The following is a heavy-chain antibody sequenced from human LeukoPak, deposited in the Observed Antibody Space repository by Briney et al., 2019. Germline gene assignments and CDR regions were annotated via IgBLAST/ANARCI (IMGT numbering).Heavy chain of an antibody. CDR3: ARGGSRVISSSDFDS. D-gene: IGHD6-6*01. Sequence: SETLSLTCTVSGVSFSSYFWGWIRQPPGKGLEWIGYIYYTGSTNYNPSLKSRVTVSVDTSRNQFSLRLSSVTAADTAVYYCARGGSRVISSSDFDSWGQGILVTVSS. V-gene: IGHV4-59*01. J-gene: IGHJ4*02. CDR2: IYYTGST. CDR1: GVSFSSYF.